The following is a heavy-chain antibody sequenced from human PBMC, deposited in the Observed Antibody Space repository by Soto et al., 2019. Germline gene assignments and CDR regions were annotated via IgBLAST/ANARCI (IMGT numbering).Heavy chain of an antibody. CDR3: VRDGTKTLRDWFDP. V-gene: IGHV4-4*07. CDR2: IYATGTT. D-gene: IGHD1-1*01. CDR1: DGSISTYY. Sequence: SETLSLTCTVSDGSISTYYWSWIRQPAGKGLEWIGRIYATGTTDYNPSLKSRVMMSVDTSKKQFSLKLRSVTAADTAVYYCVRDGTKTLRDWFDPWGQGISVTVSS. J-gene: IGHJ5*02.